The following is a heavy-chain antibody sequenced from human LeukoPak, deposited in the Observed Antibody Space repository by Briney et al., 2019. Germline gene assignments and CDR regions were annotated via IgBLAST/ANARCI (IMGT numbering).Heavy chain of an antibody. CDR2: IYHSGST. Sequence: SETLSLTCTVSGYSISSGYYWGWIRQPPGKGLEWIGSIYHSGSTYYNPSLKSRVTISVDTSKNQFSLKLSSVTAADTAVYYCARDDWAAAGTQGDAFDIWGQGTMVTVSS. D-gene: IGHD6-13*01. CDR3: ARDDWAAAGTQGDAFDI. CDR1: GYSISSGYY. J-gene: IGHJ3*02. V-gene: IGHV4-38-2*02.